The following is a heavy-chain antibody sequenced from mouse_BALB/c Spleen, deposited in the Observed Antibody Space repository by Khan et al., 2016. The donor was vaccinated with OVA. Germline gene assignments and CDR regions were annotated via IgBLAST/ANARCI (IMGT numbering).Heavy chain of an antibody. CDR2: IDPANGNT. J-gene: IGHJ3*01. Sequence: VQLQQSGAELVKPGASVKLSCTASGFNIKDTYIHWVKQRPEQGLEWIGRIDPANGNTKYDPKFQGKVTKTADTSSNTAYLQLSSLTSEDTAVYYCVRDYWDVFAYWGQGTLVTVSA. D-gene: IGHD4-1*01. CDR1: GFNIKDTY. CDR3: VRDYWDVFAY. V-gene: IGHV14-3*02.